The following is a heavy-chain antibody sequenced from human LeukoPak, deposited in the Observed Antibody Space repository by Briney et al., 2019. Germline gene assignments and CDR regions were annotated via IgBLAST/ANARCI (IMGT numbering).Heavy chain of an antibody. J-gene: IGHJ5*02. CDR1: GDAITSGNNY. CDR2: LYTNGNT. V-gene: IGHV4-61*02. D-gene: IGHD3-10*01. Sequence: SETLSLTCTVSGDAITSGNNYRGWIRQPAGNGLECIGRLYTNGNTDYSPSLKSRVTISLDTSNNPFSLKLTSVTAADRAVYFCARDMGGITMVRGVFVPMKNNWFDPWGQGMQVIVSS. CDR3: ARDMGGITMVRGVFVPMKNNWFDP.